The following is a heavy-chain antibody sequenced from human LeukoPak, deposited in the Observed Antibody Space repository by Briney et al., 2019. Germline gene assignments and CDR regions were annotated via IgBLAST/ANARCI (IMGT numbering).Heavy chain of an antibody. Sequence: PGGSLRLSCAASGFTFDDYGMSWVRQAPGKGLEWVSGINWNGGSTVYADSVKGRFTISRDNAKNSLYLQMNSLRAEDTAVYYFARESGSVTSEVDFDYWGQGALVTVSS. V-gene: IGHV3-20*04. CDR2: INWNGGST. J-gene: IGHJ4*02. CDR1: GFTFDDYG. CDR3: ARESGSVTSEVDFDY. D-gene: IGHD4-17*01.